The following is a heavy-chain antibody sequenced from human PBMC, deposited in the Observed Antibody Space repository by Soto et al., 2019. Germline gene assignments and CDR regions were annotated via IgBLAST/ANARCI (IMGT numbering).Heavy chain of an antibody. J-gene: IGHJ4*02. CDR3: ARLEGLATTSYYFDF. CDR1: DDSINSDKYY. Sequence: SETLSLTCSVSDDSINSDKYYWGWVRQPPGKGLEWIGSIYYRGNAYYNPSLQTRVTISLDKSKSQFSLKLNSVTAADSAVYFCARLEGLATTSYYFDFWGPGALVTVSS. D-gene: IGHD3-9*01. V-gene: IGHV4-39*01. CDR2: IYYRGNA.